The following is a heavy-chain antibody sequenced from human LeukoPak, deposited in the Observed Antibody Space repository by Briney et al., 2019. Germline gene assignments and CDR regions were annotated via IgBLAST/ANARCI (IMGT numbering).Heavy chain of an antibody. J-gene: IGHJ4*02. CDR3: ARHTLGSYSDY. Sequence: SETLSLTCAVSGGSVSSGSYSWSWIRQPPGKGLEWIGYIYYSGTTNYNPSLKSRVTISVDTSKNQFSLKLSSVTAADTAVYYCARHTLGSYSDYWGQGTLVTVSS. CDR1: GGSVSSGSYS. V-gene: IGHV4-61*01. D-gene: IGHD7-27*01. CDR2: IYYSGTT.